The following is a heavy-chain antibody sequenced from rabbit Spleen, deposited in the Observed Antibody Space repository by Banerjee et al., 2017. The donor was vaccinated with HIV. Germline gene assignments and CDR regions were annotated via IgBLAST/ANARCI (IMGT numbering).Heavy chain of an antibody. V-gene: IGHV1S45*01. D-gene: IGHD1-1*01. Sequence: QEQLEESGGDLVKPGASLTLTCTASGFDLSSYYYMCWVRQAPGKGLEWIACIYISGGSTYYASWAKGRFTISETSSTTVTLQMTSLTAADTATYFCARDVDTIYFRFSLWGPGTLVTVS. CDR1: GFDLSSYYY. CDR2: IYISGGST. CDR3: ARDVDTIYFRFSL. J-gene: IGHJ4*01.